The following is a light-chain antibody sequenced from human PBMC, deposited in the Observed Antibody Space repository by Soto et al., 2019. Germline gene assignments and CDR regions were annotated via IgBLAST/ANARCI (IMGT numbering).Light chain of an antibody. CDR3: ILYMGNGIWV. V-gene: IGLV8-61*01. Sequence: QAVVTQEPSFSVSPGGTVTLTCGLKSGSVSTSYYPTWYQQTPGQAPRTLIYSTNIRSSGVPDRFSGSILEDKAALTITGAQADDECDYYCILYMGNGIWVFGGGTKVTVL. CDR1: SGSVSTSYY. J-gene: IGLJ3*02. CDR2: STN.